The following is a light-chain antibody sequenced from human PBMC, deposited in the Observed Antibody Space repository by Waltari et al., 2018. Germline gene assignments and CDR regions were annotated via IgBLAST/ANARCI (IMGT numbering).Light chain of an antibody. J-gene: IGKJ2*01. CDR1: QRVDNF. CDR2: DAT. V-gene: IGKV3-11*01. CDR3: HQGSTWPRT. Sequence: EIVLTQSPVTLSLSPGQRATLSCRASQRVDNFLGWYHQKPGQAPRLLIYDATKRAPGIPARFSGGGSATDFTLTISSLEPEDVGLYYCHQGSTWPRTFGQGTKLEI.